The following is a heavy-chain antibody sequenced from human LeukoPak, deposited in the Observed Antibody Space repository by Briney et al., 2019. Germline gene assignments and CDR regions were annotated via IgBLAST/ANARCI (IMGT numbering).Heavy chain of an antibody. CDR3: ASEKTSWLLTETNSC. V-gene: IGHV4-39*01. J-gene: IGHJ4*02. Sequence: SETLSLTCTVSGGSISSSSYYWGWIRQPPGKGLEWIGSIYYSGSTYYNPSLKSRVTISVDTSKNQFSLKLSSVTAADTAVYYCASEKTSWLLTETNSCWGQGTLVTVSS. CDR2: IYYSGST. CDR1: GGSISSSSYY. D-gene: IGHD1-14*01.